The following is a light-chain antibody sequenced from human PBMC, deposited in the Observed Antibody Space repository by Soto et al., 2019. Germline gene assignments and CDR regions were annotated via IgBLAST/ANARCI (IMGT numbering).Light chain of an antibody. CDR3: GTWDNSLSVVYV. CDR2: DNN. CDR1: GSNIGNNY. V-gene: IGLV1-51*01. Sequence: QSVLTQPPSVSAAPGQKVTISCSGSGSNIGNNYVSWYQHLPGTAPRLLIYDNNERPSGIPERFSGSKSGTSATLGITGLQTGDEADYYCGTWDNSLSVVYVFGTGTKLTVL. J-gene: IGLJ1*01.